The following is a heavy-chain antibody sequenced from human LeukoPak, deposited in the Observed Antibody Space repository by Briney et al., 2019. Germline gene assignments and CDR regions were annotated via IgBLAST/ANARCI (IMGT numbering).Heavy chain of an antibody. V-gene: IGHV4-34*01. CDR2: INHSGST. J-gene: IGHJ5*02. CDR3: ARRKAAAGYYWFDP. CDR1: GGSFSGYY. D-gene: IGHD6-13*01. Sequence: PSETLSLTCAVYGGSFSGYYWSWIRQPPGKGLEWIGEINHSGSTNYNPSLKSRATISVDTSKNQFSLKLSSVTAADTAVYYCARRKAAAGYYWFDPWGQGTLVTVSS.